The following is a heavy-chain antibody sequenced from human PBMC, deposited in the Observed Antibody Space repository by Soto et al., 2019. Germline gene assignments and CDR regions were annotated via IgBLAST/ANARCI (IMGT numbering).Heavy chain of an antibody. J-gene: IGHJ3*02. V-gene: IGHV1-69*02. CDR3: AEMKGYEGAFDI. Sequence: QVQLVQSGAEVKKPGSSVKVSCKASGGTFSSYTISWVRQAPGQGLEWMGRIIPILGIANYAQKFQGRVTITADKSTSTAYMELSSLRSEDTAVYYCAEMKGYEGAFDIWGQGTMVTVSS. CDR1: GGTFSSYT. D-gene: IGHD5-12*01. CDR2: IIPILGIA.